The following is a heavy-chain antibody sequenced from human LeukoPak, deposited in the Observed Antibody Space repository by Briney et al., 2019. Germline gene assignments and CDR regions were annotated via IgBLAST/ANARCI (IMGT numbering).Heavy chain of an antibody. Sequence: SETLSLTCTVSGGSISSYYWSWIRQPPGKGLEWIGYIYYSGSTNYNPSLKSRVTMSVDTSKNQFSLKLSSVTAADTAVYYCARGGHVVTATQDFDYWGQGTLVTVSS. D-gene: IGHD2-21*02. CDR2: IYYSGST. CDR3: ARGGHVVTATQDFDY. CDR1: GGSISSYY. V-gene: IGHV4-59*01. J-gene: IGHJ4*02.